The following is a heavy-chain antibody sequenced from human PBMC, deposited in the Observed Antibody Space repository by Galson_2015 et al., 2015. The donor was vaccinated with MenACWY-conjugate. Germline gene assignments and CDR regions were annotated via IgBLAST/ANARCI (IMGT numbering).Heavy chain of an antibody. CDR2: IISVFHTT. CDR3: ARPGGDYEQRTFFDY. V-gene: IGHV1-69*13. Sequence: SVKVSCKASGDSFNTYRFNWIRQAPGQGPEWLGGIISVFHTTDYAQRFQGRLTITADESTSTVYMELSSLRSDDTAIYYCARPGGDYEQRTFFDYWGQGTLVTVSS. J-gene: IGHJ4*02. CDR1: GDSFNTYR. D-gene: IGHD4-17*01.